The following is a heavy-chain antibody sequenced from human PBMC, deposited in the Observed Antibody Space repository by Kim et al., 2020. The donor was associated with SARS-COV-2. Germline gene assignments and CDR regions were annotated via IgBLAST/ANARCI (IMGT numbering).Heavy chain of an antibody. J-gene: IGHJ6*03. Sequence: SETLSLTCSVSGGSISAYSWTWIRQPPGKGLEWIGYINQSGTTNYIPSLKSRITISVDTSKNQFSLRLSSVTAADTAVYYCARVSCSGGTCYPWNYYYSYMDAWREGTTVTVSS. CDR2: INQSGTT. D-gene: IGHD2-15*01. CDR3: ARVSCSGGTCYPWNYYYSYMDA. V-gene: IGHV4-59*12. CDR1: GGSISAYS.